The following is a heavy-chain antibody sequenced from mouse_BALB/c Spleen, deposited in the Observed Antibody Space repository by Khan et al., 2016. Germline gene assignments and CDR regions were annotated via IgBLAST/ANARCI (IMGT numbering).Heavy chain of an antibody. CDR2: INPSNGGT. V-gene: IGHV1S81*02. CDR3: TRDYYGSSFAY. Sequence: VQLQESGAELVKPGASVKLSCKASGYTFTSYYMYWVKQRPGQGLEWIGEINPSNGGTNFNEKFKSKATLTVDKSSSTAYMQLSSLTSEDSAVYYCTRDYYGSSFAYWGQGTLVTVSA. CDR1: GYTFTSYY. D-gene: IGHD1-1*01. J-gene: IGHJ3*01.